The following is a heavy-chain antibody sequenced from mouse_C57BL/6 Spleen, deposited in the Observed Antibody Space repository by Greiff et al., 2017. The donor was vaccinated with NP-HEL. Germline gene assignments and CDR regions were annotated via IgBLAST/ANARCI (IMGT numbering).Heavy chain of an antibody. CDR2: IDPEDGDT. J-gene: IGHJ4*01. V-gene: IGHV14-1*01. CDR1: GFHIKDYY. D-gene: IGHD1-1*01. CDR3: TTYNGSSYYAMDD. Sequence: VQLQQSGAELVRPGASVKLSCTASGFHIKDYYMHWVQQRPDPGLEWIGRIDPEDGDTEYAPKFQGKATMPADTSSNTAYLQLSSLTSEDTAVYYCTTYNGSSYYAMDDWGQGTSVTVSS.